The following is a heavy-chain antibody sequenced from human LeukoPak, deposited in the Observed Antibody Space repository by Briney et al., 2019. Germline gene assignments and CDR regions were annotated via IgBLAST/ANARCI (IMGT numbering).Heavy chain of an antibody. J-gene: IGHJ6*02. Sequence: GRSLRLSCAASGFTFDAYAMHWVRQAPGKGLEWVSGISWDISNIDYADSVKGRFTISRDNAKNSLYLQMNSLRVEDTALYFCAKVYPRYYYYYGMDVWGQGTTVTVSS. D-gene: IGHD2/OR15-2a*01. CDR2: ISWDISNI. V-gene: IGHV3-9*01. CDR1: GFTFDAYA. CDR3: AKVYPRYYYYYGMDV.